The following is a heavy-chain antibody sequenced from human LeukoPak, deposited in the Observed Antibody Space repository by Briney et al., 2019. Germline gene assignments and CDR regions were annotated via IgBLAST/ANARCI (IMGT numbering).Heavy chain of an antibody. CDR2: ISSIRSYI. D-gene: IGHD6-19*01. CDR3: ARGVASDVYSSGWYEGGYYFDY. CDR1: GFTLITNS. J-gene: IGHJ4*02. V-gene: IGHV3-21*01. Sequence: GGSRRPSVAAPGFTLITNSMNGSRQPQGRGRGWAPSISSIRSYIYYADSVKGRFTISRDNAKNSLYLQMNSLRAEDTAVYYCARGVASDVYSSGWYEGGYYFDYWGQGTLVTVSS.